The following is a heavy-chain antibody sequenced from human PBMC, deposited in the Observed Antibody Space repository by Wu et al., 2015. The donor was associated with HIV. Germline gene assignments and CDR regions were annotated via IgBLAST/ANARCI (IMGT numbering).Heavy chain of an antibody. CDR2: IIPHSGDT. D-gene: IGHD6-19*01. Sequence: QVQLLQSGAEVRKPGASVRVSCKTSGYIFTDYYMHWVRQAPGQGLQWMGWIIPHSGDTNSAQKFQGRVTLTRDTSISTAYMELSSLRLDDTAVYYCATRQQWLADDAFDIWGQGTMVTVSS. V-gene: IGHV1-2*02. CDR3: ATRQQWLADDAFDI. J-gene: IGHJ3*02. CDR1: GYIFTDYY.